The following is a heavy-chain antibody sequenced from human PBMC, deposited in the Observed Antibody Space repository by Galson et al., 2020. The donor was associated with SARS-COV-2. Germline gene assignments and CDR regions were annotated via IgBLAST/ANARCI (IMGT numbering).Heavy chain of an antibody. CDR3: ARVILEWTSYYYYYMDV. Sequence: SETLSLTCAVSGGSISSSNWWSWVRQPPGKGLEWIGEIYHSGSTNYNPSLKSRVTISVDKSKNQFSLKLSSVTAADTAVYYCARVILEWTSYYYYYMDVWGKGTTVTVSS. V-gene: IGHV4-4*02. J-gene: IGHJ6*03. CDR2: IYHSGST. CDR1: GGSISSSNW. D-gene: IGHD3-3*01.